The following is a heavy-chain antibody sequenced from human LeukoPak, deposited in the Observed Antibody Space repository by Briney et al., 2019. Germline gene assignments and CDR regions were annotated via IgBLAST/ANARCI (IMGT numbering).Heavy chain of an antibody. V-gene: IGHV4-59*01. CDR1: GGSISSYY. Sequence: SVTLSLTCTVSGGSISSYYWSWIRQPPGKGLEWIGYIYYSGSTNYNPSLKSRVTISVDTSKNQFSLKLSSVTAADTAVYYCARSPGYYYGMDVWGQGTTVTASS. CDR3: ARSPGYYYGMDV. J-gene: IGHJ6*02. CDR2: IYYSGST.